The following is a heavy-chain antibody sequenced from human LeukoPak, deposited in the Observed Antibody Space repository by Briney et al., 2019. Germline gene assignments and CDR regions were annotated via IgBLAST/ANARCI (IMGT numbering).Heavy chain of an antibody. V-gene: IGHV4-30-2*01. Sequence: SETLSLTCAVSGGSISSGGYSWSWIRQPPGKGLEWIGYIYHSGSTNYNPSLKSRVTISVDTSKNQFSLKLSSVTAADTAVYYCAGGEQYMTTVTTYRYFDLWGRGTLVTVSS. CDR1: GGSISSGGYS. J-gene: IGHJ2*01. CDR2: IYHSGST. D-gene: IGHD4-17*01. CDR3: AGGEQYMTTVTTYRYFDL.